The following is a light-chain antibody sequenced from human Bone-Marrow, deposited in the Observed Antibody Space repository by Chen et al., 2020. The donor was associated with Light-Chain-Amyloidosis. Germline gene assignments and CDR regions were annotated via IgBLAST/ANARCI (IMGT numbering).Light chain of an antibody. V-gene: IGLV3-25*03. CDR3: QSADSSGTYEVI. CDR2: RDT. J-gene: IGLJ2*01. Sequence: SYELTQPPPVSVTPGQTARTTCSGDDFPTKYAYWYQQKPGQAPVLVIHRDTERPSGISERFSGSSSGTTATLTISGVQAEDEADYHGQSADSSGTYEVIFGGETKLTVL. CDR1: DFPTKY.